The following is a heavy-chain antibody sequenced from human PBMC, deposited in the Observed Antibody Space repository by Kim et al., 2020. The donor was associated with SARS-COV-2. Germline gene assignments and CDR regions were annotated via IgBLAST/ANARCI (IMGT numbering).Heavy chain of an antibody. J-gene: IGHJ3*02. Sequence: SVKVSCKASGFTFTSSAMQWVRQARGQRLEWIGWIVVGSGNTNYAQKFQERVTITRDMSTSTAYMDLSSLRSEDTAVYYCAAGGFGWFGEVKAFDIWGQGTMVTVSS. CDR1: GFTFTSSA. D-gene: IGHD3-10*01. CDR3: AAGGFGWFGEVKAFDI. V-gene: IGHV1-58*02. CDR2: IVVGSGNT.